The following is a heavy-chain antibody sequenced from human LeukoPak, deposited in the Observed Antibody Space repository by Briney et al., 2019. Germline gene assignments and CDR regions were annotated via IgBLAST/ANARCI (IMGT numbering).Heavy chain of an antibody. CDR3: GGRTSYFDY. J-gene: IGHJ4*02. D-gene: IGHD1-7*01. CDR1: GGSFSGYY. Sequence: SEALSLTCAVYGGSFSGYYWSWIRQPPGKGLEWIGEINHSGSTNYDPSLKSRVTISVDTSKNQFSLKLSSVTAADTAVYYCGGRTSYFDYWGQGTLVTVSS. CDR2: INHSGST. V-gene: IGHV4-34*01.